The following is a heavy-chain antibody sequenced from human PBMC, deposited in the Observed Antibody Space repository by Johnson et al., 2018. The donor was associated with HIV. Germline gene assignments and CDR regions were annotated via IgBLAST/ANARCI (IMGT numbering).Heavy chain of an antibody. CDR2: IRYDGSNK. Sequence: VQLVESGGGVVQPGRSLRLSCAASGFTFSSYAMHWVRQAPGKGLAWEAVIRYDGSNKYYADSVKGRFTLSRDNPKNTLYLQMNSLRAEDTAVYYCAKSIVVVIAGNNDDAFDIWGQGTMVTVSS. CDR1: GFTFSSYA. V-gene: IGHV3-30*18. CDR3: AKSIVVVIAGNNDDAFDI. J-gene: IGHJ3*02. D-gene: IGHD2-21*01.